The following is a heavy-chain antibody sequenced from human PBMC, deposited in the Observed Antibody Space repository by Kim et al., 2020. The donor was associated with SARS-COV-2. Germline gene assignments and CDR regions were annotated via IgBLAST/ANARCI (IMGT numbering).Heavy chain of an antibody. D-gene: IGHD5-12*01. Sequence: GGSLRLSCAASGFTFSSYWMTWVRQAPGGGLEWVANIKQDGSEKYYVDSVKGRFTISRDNAKTSLYLQMNSLRAEDTAVYYCARTQSNSGYDYPPYDACDIWGQGTMVTVSS. CDR3: ARTQSNSGYDYPPYDACDI. CDR2: IKQDGSEK. CDR1: GFTFSSYW. V-gene: IGHV3-7*01. J-gene: IGHJ3*02.